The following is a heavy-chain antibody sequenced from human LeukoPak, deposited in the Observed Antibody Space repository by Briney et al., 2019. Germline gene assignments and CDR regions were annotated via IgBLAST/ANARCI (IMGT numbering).Heavy chain of an antibody. Sequence: KPLETLSLTCAVYGGSFSGYYWSWIRQPPGKGLEWIGEINHSGSTNYNPSLKSRVTISVDTSKNQFSLKLSSVTAADTAVYYCARVPYDSSGYFPGFDYRGQGTLVTVSS. CDR2: INHSGST. J-gene: IGHJ4*02. V-gene: IGHV4-34*01. CDR3: ARVPYDSSGYFPGFDY. CDR1: GGSFSGYY. D-gene: IGHD3-22*01.